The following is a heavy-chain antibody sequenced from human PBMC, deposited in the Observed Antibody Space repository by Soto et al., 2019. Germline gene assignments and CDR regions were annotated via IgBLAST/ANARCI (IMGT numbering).Heavy chain of an antibody. D-gene: IGHD6-19*01. J-gene: IGHJ4*02. CDR1: GFTFNNYG. CDR2: IWYEGSNK. Sequence: QVQLVESGGGVVQPGRSLRLSCAASGFTFNNYGMHWVRQAPGKGLEWVAVIWYEGSNKYYADSVKGRFTISRDIAKTTMSLQMDSLRADDTALYYCAREGSDYSSGYLFDYWGQGTPVTVSS. V-gene: IGHV3-33*01. CDR3: AREGSDYSSGYLFDY.